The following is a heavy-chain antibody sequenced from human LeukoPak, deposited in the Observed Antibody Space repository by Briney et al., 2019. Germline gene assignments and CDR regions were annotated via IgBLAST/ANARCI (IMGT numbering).Heavy chain of an antibody. D-gene: IGHD3-22*01. CDR1: GFSFSTSW. V-gene: IGHV3-7*01. Sequence: GGSLRLSCAASGFSFSTSWMAWVRQAPGKGLEWVANIKKDGSEKIYGDSVKGRLTISRDNAKSSLFLQMNSLRPEDTAVYYCASQDSNNAFEIWGQGTKVTVSS. CDR3: ASQDSNNAFEI. CDR2: IKKDGSEK. J-gene: IGHJ3*02.